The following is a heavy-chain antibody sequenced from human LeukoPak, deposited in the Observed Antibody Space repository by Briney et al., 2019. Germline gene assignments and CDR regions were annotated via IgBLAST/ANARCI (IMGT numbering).Heavy chain of an antibody. Sequence: SETLSLTCTVSGYSISSGYYWGWIRQPPGKGLEWIGSIYHSGSTYYNPSLKSRVTISVDTSKNQFSLKLSSVTAADTAVYYCARGGGRDYWGQGTLVTVSS. CDR3: ARGGGRDY. CDR2: IYHSGST. D-gene: IGHD1-26*01. CDR1: GYSISSGYY. J-gene: IGHJ4*02. V-gene: IGHV4-38-2*02.